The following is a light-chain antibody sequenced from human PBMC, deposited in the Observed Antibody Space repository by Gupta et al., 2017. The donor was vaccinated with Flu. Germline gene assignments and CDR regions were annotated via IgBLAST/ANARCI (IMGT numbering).Light chain of an antibody. CDR3: QQYNNWPWT. Sequence: LVMTQSPATLSVSPGERATLSCRASQSVSSNLAWYQQKPGKAPRLLIYGASTRATGIPARFSGSGYGTEFTLTISSLQAEDFAVFYCQQYNNWPWTFGQGTKVEIK. J-gene: IGKJ1*01. V-gene: IGKV3-15*01. CDR2: GAS. CDR1: QSVSSN.